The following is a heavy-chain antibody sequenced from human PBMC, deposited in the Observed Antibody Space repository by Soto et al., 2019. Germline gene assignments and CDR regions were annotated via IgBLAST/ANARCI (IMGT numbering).Heavy chain of an antibody. Sequence: SETLSLTCTVSGGSISSGGYYWSWIRQHPGKGLEWIGYIYYSGSTYYNPSLKSRVTISVDTSKNQFSLKLSSVTAADTAVYYCARGPRYCTNGVCYWGAYYFDYWGQEALVTVSS. CDR1: GGSISSGGYY. CDR2: IYYSGST. CDR3: ARGPRYCTNGVCYWGAYYFDY. J-gene: IGHJ4*02. D-gene: IGHD2-8*01. V-gene: IGHV4-31*03.